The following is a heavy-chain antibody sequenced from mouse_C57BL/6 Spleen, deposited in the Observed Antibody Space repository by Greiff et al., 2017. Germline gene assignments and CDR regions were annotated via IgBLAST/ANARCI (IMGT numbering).Heavy chain of an antibody. CDR2: IYPGDGDT. D-gene: IGHD2-3*01. V-gene: IGHV1-82*01. J-gene: IGHJ4*01. Sequence: QVQLQQSGPELVKPGASVKISCKASGYAFSSSWMNWVKQRPGKGLEWIGRIYPGDGDTNYNGKFKGKATLTADKSSSTAYMQLSSLTSEDSAVYCWAREGDGYYPGYAMDYWGQGTSVTVSA. CDR3: AREGDGYYPGYAMDY. CDR1: GYAFSSSW.